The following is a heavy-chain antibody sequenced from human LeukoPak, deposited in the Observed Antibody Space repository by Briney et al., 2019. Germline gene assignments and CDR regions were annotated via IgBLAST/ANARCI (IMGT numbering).Heavy chain of an antibody. Sequence: SETLSLTCTVSGGSISSYYWIWIRQPPGKGLEWIGYIYYSGSTNYNPSLKSRVTISVDTSKNQFSLKLSSVTAADTAVYYCARWMAAAGIFDYWGQGTLVTVSS. CDR3: ARWMAAAGIFDY. CDR2: IYYSGST. CDR1: GGSISSYY. J-gene: IGHJ4*02. V-gene: IGHV4-59*01. D-gene: IGHD6-13*01.